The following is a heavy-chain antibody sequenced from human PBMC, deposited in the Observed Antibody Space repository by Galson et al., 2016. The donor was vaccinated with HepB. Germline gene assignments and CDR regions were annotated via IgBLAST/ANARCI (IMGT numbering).Heavy chain of an antibody. CDR2: IYWDDDT. CDR1: GFSLISGMG. J-gene: IGHJ6*02. V-gene: IGHV2-5*02. D-gene: IGHD3-10*01. CDR3: ATDTPMGRGVHVNDDHYVLDV. Sequence: PALVKPTQTLTLTCTFSGFSLISGMGVGWIRQPPGKAMEWLALIYWDDDTRYSSSLKTRLTITKDTSKNQVFLTLTNVDPVDTAKYYCATDTPMGRGVHVNDDHYVLDVWGPGTTVIVTS.